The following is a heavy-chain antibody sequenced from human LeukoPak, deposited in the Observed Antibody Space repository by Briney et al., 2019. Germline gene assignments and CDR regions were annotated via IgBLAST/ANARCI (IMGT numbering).Heavy chain of an antibody. D-gene: IGHD3-10*01. CDR3: ARGGRPNFGWGSGFFDL. J-gene: IGHJ4*02. V-gene: IGHV3-53*01. CDR1: GFTVTDKY. CDR2: IYETGEI. Sequence: PGGSLRLSCAVSGFTVTDKYMNWVRQAPGKAPEWVSVIYETGEIHYTESVKGRFTISRDNSKNALYLQMNSLRDEDTAMYYCARGGRPNFGWGSGFFDLWGQGTLVTVSS.